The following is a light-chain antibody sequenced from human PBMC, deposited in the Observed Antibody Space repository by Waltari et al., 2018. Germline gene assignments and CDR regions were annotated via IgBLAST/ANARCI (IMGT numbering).Light chain of an antibody. V-gene: IGKV4-1*01. CDR1: QSVLYSSNNKNY. CDR3: QQYYTTPYA. Sequence: DIVMTQSPDSLAVSLDERATIDCKSSQSVLYSSNNKNYLAWYQQKPGQPPKLLLYWASTRESGVPDRFSGSGSGTEFSLTISSLQAEDVAVYYCQQYYTTPYAFGQGTKLEIK. CDR2: WAS. J-gene: IGKJ2*01.